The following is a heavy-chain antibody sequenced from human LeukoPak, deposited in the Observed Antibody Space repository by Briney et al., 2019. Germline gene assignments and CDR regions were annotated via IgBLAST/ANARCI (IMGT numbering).Heavy chain of an antibody. Sequence: ASVKVSRKASGGAFSTYTINWVRQAPGQGLEWMGRIIPILGITNYAQKFQDRVIITADKSTNTAYMELHSLRSEDTAVYYCARVNPGVLDFDYWGQGTLVTVSS. CDR3: ARVNPGVLDFDY. V-gene: IGHV1-69*02. D-gene: IGHD7-27*01. CDR1: GGAFSTYT. CDR2: IIPILGIT. J-gene: IGHJ4*02.